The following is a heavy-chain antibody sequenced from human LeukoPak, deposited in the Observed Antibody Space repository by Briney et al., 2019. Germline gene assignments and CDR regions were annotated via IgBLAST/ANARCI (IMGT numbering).Heavy chain of an antibody. CDR1: GGSISSYY. V-gene: IGHV4-59*12. CDR3: ARDSGYYYGSGSPDY. D-gene: IGHD3-10*01. Sequence: SETLSLTCTVSGGSISSYYWSWIRQPPGKGLEWIGYIYYSGSTNYNPSLKSRVTISVDTSKNQFSLKLSSVTAADTAVYYCARDSGYYYGSGSPDYWGQGTLVTVSS. CDR2: IYYSGST. J-gene: IGHJ4*02.